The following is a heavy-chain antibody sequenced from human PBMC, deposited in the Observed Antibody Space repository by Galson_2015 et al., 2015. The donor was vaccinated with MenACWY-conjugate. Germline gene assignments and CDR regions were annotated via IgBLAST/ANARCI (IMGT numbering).Heavy chain of an antibody. CDR3: VRARGFDY. CDR1: GFTYTNYW. Sequence: SLRLSCAASGFTYTNYWMDWVRQAPGKGLEWVANINKDGSEKFYVDSVKGRFTISRDNTKNSLYLQMNSLRAEDTAVYYCVRARGFDYWGQGTLVTVSS. CDR2: INKDGSEK. V-gene: IGHV3-7*03. J-gene: IGHJ4*02.